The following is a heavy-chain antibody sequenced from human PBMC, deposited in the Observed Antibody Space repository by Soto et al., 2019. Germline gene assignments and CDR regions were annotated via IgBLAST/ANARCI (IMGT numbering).Heavy chain of an antibody. CDR1: GFTFSDYY. Sequence: VGSLRLSCAASGFTFSDYYMSWIRQAPGKGLEWVSYISSSGSTIYYADSVKGRLTISRDNAKNSLYLQMNSLRAEDTAVYYCARETSLRYFDWLLEASGYFDYWGQGTLVTGSS. J-gene: IGHJ4*02. CDR3: ARETSLRYFDWLLEASGYFDY. D-gene: IGHD3-9*01. V-gene: IGHV3-11*01. CDR2: ISSSGSTI.